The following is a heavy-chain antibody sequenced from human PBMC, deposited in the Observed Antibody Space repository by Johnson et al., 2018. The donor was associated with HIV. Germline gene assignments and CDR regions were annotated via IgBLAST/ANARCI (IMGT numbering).Heavy chain of an antibody. CDR3: ARSPSWAAAGTNGAFDI. J-gene: IGHJ3*02. CDR1: GFTFDYYA. CDR2: ISWNSGRI. D-gene: IGHD6-13*01. V-gene: IGHV3-9*01. Sequence: VQLVESGGGLVQPGRSLRLSCAASGFTFDYYAMHWVRQAPGQGLEWVSGISWNSGRIGYADSVKGRFPISRDNAKNSLHLQMNSLRPEDTALYYCARSPSWAAAGTNGAFDIWGQGTMVTVSS.